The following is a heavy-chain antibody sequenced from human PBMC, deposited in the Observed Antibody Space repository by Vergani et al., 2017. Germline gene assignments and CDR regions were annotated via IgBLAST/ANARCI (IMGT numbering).Heavy chain of an antibody. CDR2: IGTAGDT. V-gene: IGHV3-13*01. CDR3: ARDLGITIFGVVQYYYMDV. J-gene: IGHJ6*03. Sequence: EVQLVESGGGLVQPGGSLRLSCAASGFTFSSYDMHWVRQATGKGLEWVSAIGTAGDTYYPGSVKGRFTISRENAKNSLYLQMNSLRAGDTAVYYCARDLGITIFGVVQYYYMDVWGKGTTVTVSS. CDR1: GFTFSSYD. D-gene: IGHD3-3*01.